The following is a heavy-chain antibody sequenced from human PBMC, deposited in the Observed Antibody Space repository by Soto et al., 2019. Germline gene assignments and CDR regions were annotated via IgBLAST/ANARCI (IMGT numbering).Heavy chain of an antibody. V-gene: IGHV4-39*01. J-gene: IGHJ1*01. CDR3: ARYYDSSDRPYFHH. CDR1: GGSISSSGYY. CDR2: IYYTGTT. Sequence: SETLSLTCTLSGGSISSSGYYWGWISQPPGKGLEWVGTIYYTGTTYYNPSLKTRLTISVDTSKNQFSLKLSSVTAADTAVYFCARYYDSSDRPYFHHWGQGMLVTVSS. D-gene: IGHD3-22*01.